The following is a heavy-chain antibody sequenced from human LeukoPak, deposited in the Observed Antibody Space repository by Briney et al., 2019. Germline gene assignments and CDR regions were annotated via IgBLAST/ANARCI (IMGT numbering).Heavy chain of an antibody. CDR3: ARGDYYYYYMDV. CDR1: GGSISSGSYY. CDR2: IYTSGST. J-gene: IGHJ6*03. Sequence: SRTLSLTCNVSGGSISSGSYYWSWIRQPAGKGLEWIGRIYTSGSTNYNPSLESRVTMSVDTSKNHFSLKLTSVTAADTAVYFCARGDYYYYYMDVWGKGTTVTVSS. D-gene: IGHD2-21*01. V-gene: IGHV4-61*02.